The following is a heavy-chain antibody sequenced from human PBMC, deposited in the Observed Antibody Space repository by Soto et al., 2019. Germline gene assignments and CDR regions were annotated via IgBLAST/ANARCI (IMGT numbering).Heavy chain of an antibody. V-gene: IGHV3-21*01. Sequence: GGSLRLSCAASGFTFSSYSMNWVRQAPGKGLEWVSSISSSSSYIYYADSVKGRFTISRDNAKNSLYLQMNSLRAEDTAVYYCATGWAGSSWHNWFDPWGQGTLVTVSS. CDR1: GFTFSSYS. CDR2: ISSSSSYI. J-gene: IGHJ5*02. CDR3: ATGWAGSSWHNWFDP. D-gene: IGHD6-13*01.